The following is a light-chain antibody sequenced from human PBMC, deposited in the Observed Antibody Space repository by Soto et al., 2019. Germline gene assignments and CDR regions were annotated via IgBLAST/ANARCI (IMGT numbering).Light chain of an antibody. CDR3: SSYTSSYTWV. V-gene: IGLV2-14*02. CDR2: GVT. CDR1: SSDVGSYNL. Sequence: QSVLTQPASVSGSPEQSITISCTGTSSDVGSYNLVSWYQQHPGKAPKVMIYGVTDRPSGVSSRFSGSKSGNAASLTISGLQAEDEGDYYCSSYTSSYTWVFGGGTKLTVL. J-gene: IGLJ3*02.